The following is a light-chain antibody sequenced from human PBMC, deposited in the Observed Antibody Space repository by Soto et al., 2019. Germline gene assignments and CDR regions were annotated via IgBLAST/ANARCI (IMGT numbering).Light chain of an antibody. V-gene: IGKV1-27*01. CDR2: VAS. CDR1: QGISNY. Sequence: DIPMTQSPSSLSASVGDRVTITCRASQGISNYLAWYQQQPGKVPKLLIYVASTLQSGVPSRFSGSGSGTDFTLNISSLQPEDVATYYCQKYNSAPWTFGQGTKVEIK. J-gene: IGKJ1*01. CDR3: QKYNSAPWT.